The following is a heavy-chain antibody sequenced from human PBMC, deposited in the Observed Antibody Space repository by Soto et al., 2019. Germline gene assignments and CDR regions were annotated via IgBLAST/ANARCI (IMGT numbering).Heavy chain of an antibody. V-gene: IGHV4-31*02. D-gene: IGHD3-16*02. CDR2: ISYSGYT. CDR1: GASINSASYF. CDR3: ARGPTTSWRSYRFSYFDA. Sequence: PXETLSLPWTVSGASINSASYFWTWIRQRPGEGLEWIGFISYSGYTFQNPSLKSRLLLSVDTSKNQFSLELSFVTAADTAVYYCARGPTTSWRSYRFSYFDAWGPGSLVTVSS. J-gene: IGHJ4*01.